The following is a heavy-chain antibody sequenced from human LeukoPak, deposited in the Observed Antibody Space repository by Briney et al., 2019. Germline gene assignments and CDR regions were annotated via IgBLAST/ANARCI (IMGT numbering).Heavy chain of an antibody. D-gene: IGHD6-13*01. J-gene: IGHJ5*02. V-gene: IGHV1-24*01. CDR3: ATVGPRRSSSPGWFDP. CDR1: GYTLTELS. Sequence: ASVKVSCKVSGYTLTELSMHWVRQAPGKGLEWMGGFDPEDGETIYAQKFQGRVTMTEDTSTDTAYMELSSLRSEDTAVYYCATVGPRRSSSPGWFDPWGQGTLVTVSS. CDR2: FDPEDGET.